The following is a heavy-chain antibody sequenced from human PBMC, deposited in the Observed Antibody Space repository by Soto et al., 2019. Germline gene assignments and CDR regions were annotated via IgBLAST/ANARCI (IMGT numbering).Heavy chain of an antibody. V-gene: IGHV3-74*01. CDR1: GFTFSSYW. Sequence: EVQLVESGGGLVQPGGSLRLSCAASGFTFSSYWMHWVRQAPGKGLVWVSRINSDGSTTSYADSVKGRFTISRDNAKNALYLQMTSLRAEDTAVYYCARVNYGDYGVYHYWGQGSLVTVSS. CDR3: ARVNYGDYGVYHY. CDR2: INSDGSTT. D-gene: IGHD4-17*01. J-gene: IGHJ4*02.